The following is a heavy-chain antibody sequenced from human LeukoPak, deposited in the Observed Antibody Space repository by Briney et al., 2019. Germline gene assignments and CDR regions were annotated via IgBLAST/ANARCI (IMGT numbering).Heavy chain of an antibody. D-gene: IGHD2-15*01. CDR2: IYPYYSDT. CDR1: GNSFTSYW. CDR3: ASSSLGYCSGGSCYLHAFDI. J-gene: IGHJ3*02. V-gene: IGHV5-51*01. Sequence: GESLKISCKGSGNSFTSYWIGWVRQMPGKGLEWMGIIYPYYSDTRYSPSFQGQVTISADKSISTAYLQWSSLKASDTAMYYCASSSLGYCSGGSCYLHAFDIWGQGTMVTVSS.